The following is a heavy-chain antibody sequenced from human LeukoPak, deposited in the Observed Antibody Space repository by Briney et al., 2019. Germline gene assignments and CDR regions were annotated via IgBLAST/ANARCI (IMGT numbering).Heavy chain of an antibody. Sequence: PSETLSLTCTVSGGSISSYYWSWIRQPPGKGLEWIGYIYTSGSTNYNPSLKSRVTISVDTSKNQFSLKLSSVTAADTAVYYCAAGTVTMYRWFDPWGQGTLVTVSS. J-gene: IGHJ5*02. CDR3: AAGTVTMYRWFDP. D-gene: IGHD4-17*01. CDR2: IYTSGST. CDR1: GGSISSYY. V-gene: IGHV4-4*09.